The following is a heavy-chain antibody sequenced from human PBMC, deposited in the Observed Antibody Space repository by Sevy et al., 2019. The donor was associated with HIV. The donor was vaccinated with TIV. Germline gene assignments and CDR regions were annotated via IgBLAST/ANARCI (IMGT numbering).Heavy chain of an antibody. Sequence: SETLSLTCTVSGDSVSSDNYYWSWIRQPPGKGLEWIGYMFYRGSTNYNPSLKSRVTISVDTSKNQFSLKLNSVTAADTAVYYYARLSAVSRSYNFDYWGQGTLVTVS. V-gene: IGHV4-61*01. J-gene: IGHJ4*02. CDR1: GDSVSSDNYY. CDR3: ARLSAVSRSYNFDY. CDR2: MFYRGST. D-gene: IGHD4-4*01.